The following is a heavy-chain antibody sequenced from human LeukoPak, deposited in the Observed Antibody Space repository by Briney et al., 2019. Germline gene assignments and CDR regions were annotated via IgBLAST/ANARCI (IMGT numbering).Heavy chain of an antibody. D-gene: IGHD2-15*01. V-gene: IGHV1-2*02. CDR1: GYTFTAHY. Sequence: ASVKVSCKTSGYTFTAHYMHWVRQAPGQGLEWMGWINPNSGGTSYAERFKGRVSMTRDTSISTAYMELSSLRSDDTALYYCARDAYCSCDNCFEYFPHWGQGTLVTVSS. CDR2: INPNSGGT. CDR3: ARDAYCSCDNCFEYFPH. J-gene: IGHJ1*01.